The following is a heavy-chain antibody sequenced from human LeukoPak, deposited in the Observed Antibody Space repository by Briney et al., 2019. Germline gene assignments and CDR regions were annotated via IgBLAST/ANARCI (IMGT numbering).Heavy chain of an antibody. J-gene: IGHJ4*02. V-gene: IGHV4-30-4*01. Sequence: KPSETLSLTCTVSGGSISSGDYYWSWIRQPPGKGLEWIGYIYYSGSTYYNPSLKSRVTISVDTSKNQFSLKLSSVTAADTAVHYCARRGYYDSSGYFDYWGQGTLVTVSS. CDR3: ARRGYYDSSGYFDY. CDR2: IYYSGST. CDR1: GGSISSGDYY. D-gene: IGHD3-22*01.